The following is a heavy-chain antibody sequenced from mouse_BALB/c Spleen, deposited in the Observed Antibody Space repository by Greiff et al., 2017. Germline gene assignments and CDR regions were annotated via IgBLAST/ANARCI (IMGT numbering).Heavy chain of an antibody. J-gene: IGHJ3*01. CDR2: ISYSGST. D-gene: IGHD2-4*01. CDR1: GDSITSGY. CDR3: ARGGLRRTGFAY. Sequence: VKVVESGPSLVKPSQTLSLTCSVTGDSITSGYWNWIRKFPGNKLEYMGYISYSGSTYYNPSLKSRISITRDTSKNQYYLQLNSVTTEDTATYYCARGGLRRTGFAYWGQGTLVTVSA. V-gene: IGHV3-8*02.